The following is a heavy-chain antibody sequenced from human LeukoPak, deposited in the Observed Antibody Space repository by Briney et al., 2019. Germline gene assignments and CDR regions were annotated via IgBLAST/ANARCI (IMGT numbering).Heavy chain of an antibody. Sequence: KPSETLSLTCTVSGGSISSYYWSWIRQPPGKGLEWIGYIYYSGSTNYNPSLKSRVTISVDTSKNQFSLKLNSVTAADTAIYYCARGGTHRTFDYWGQGTLVTVSS. V-gene: IGHV4-59*01. CDR2: IYYSGST. J-gene: IGHJ4*02. CDR3: ARGGTHRTFDY. D-gene: IGHD1-14*01. CDR1: GGSISSYY.